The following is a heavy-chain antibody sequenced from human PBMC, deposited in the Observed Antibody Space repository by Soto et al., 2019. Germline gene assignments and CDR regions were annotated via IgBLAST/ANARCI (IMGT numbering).Heavy chain of an antibody. D-gene: IGHD3-16*01. CDR2: INHSGST. CDR1: GGSFSGYY. J-gene: IGHJ4*02. V-gene: IGHV4-34*01. CDR3: AREAGDYVWGSYPFIDY. Sequence: PSETLSLTCAVYGGSFSGYYWSWIRQPPGKGLEWIGEINHSGSTNYNPSLKSRVTISVDTSKNQFSLKLSSVTAADTAVYYCAREAGDYVWGSYPFIDYWGQGTLVTVSS.